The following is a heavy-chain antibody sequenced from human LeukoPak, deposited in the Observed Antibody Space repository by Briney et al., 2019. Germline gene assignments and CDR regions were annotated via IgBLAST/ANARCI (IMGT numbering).Heavy chain of an antibody. Sequence: PGGSLRLSCAASGFTFSDYYMSWIRQAPGKGLEWVAAFWSDGSKQSYEDSVKGRFTISRDISKSTLYLQMDSLRAEDTAVYYCARDLSVGGLDICGQGTMVTVSS. CDR3: ARDLSVGGLDI. CDR2: FWSDGSKQ. V-gene: IGHV3-33*08. J-gene: IGHJ3*02. CDR1: GFTFSDYY. D-gene: IGHD2-15*01.